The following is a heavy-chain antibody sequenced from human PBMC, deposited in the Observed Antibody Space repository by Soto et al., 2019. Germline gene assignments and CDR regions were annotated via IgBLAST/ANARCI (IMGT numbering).Heavy chain of an antibody. CDR1: GFTFSDHG. CDR3: AKQFDLGGLEDY. CDR2: ISHDGNSK. Sequence: QVQLVESGGGVVQPGTSLRLSCAASGFTFSDHGMHWVRQAPGKGLEWVAVISHDGNSKNYGDSVKGRFTVSRDNSNNMAYLQMNSLRLEDTAMYYCAKQFDLGGLEDYWGQGTLVTVSS. D-gene: IGHD1-1*01. V-gene: IGHV3-30*18. J-gene: IGHJ4*02.